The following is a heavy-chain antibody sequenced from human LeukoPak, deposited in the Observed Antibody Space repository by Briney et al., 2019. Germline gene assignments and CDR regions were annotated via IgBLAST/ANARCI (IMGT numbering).Heavy chain of an antibody. Sequence: PGGSLRLSCAASGFTFSSYSMNWVRQAPGKGLEWVSSISSSSSYIYYADSVKGRFTISRDNAKNSLYLQMNSLRAEDTAVYYCAREYSSGWYDDYYYYMDVWGKGTTVTVSS. J-gene: IGHJ6*03. CDR2: ISSSSSYI. CDR1: GFTFSSYS. CDR3: AREYSSGWYDDYYYYMDV. D-gene: IGHD6-19*01. V-gene: IGHV3-21*01.